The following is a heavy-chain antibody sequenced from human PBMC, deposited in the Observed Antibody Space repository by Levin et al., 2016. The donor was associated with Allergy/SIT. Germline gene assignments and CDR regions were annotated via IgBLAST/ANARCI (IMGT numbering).Heavy chain of an antibody. V-gene: IGHV1-18*01. CDR2: IIPIFGTA. D-gene: IGHD3-3*01. Sequence: ASVKVSCKASGYTFTSYGISWVRQAPGQGLEWMGGIIPIFGTANYAQKFQGRVTMTTDTSTSTAYMELRSLRSDDTAVYYCARAAQPDFWSGYYPPDVWGQGTTVTVSS. CDR1: GYTFTSYG. J-gene: IGHJ6*02. CDR3: ARAAQPDFWSGYYPPDV.